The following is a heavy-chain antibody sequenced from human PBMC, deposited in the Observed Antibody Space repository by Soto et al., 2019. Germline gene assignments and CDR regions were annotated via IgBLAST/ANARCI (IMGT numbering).Heavy chain of an antibody. Sequence: SGPTLVNPTQTLTLTCTVSGFSLTTGGMTVGWIRQPPGKAPEWLALAHEYSPSLQYRLTFTKDTSKNQVVLTMTNVDPGDTATYYCTLRHVSSMGPIDWGQGIQVTLSS. J-gene: IGHJ4*02. D-gene: IGHD3-3*02. V-gene: IGHV2-5*01. CDR3: TLRHVSSMGPID. CDR2: AH. CDR1: GFSLTTGGMT.